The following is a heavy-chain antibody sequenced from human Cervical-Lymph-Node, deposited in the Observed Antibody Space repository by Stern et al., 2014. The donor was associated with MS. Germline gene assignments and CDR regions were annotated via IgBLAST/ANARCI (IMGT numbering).Heavy chain of an antibody. V-gene: IGHV4-31*03. Sequence: QVQLVESGPGLVKPSQTLSLTCTVSSGSISSGGYYWNWLRQHPGEGLGWIGSLYYNGNTFYSPSLKSRVSMSIDTSENQFSLNLNSVTAADTAVYYCARSYELRSGSYYGPTDYWGQGTLVTVSS. CDR3: ARSYELRSGSYYGPTDY. D-gene: IGHD3-10*01. CDR2: LYYNGNT. J-gene: IGHJ4*02. CDR1: SGSISSGGYY.